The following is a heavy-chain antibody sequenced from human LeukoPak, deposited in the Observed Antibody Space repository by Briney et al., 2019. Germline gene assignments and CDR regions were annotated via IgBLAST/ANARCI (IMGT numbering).Heavy chain of an antibody. V-gene: IGHV4-34*01. D-gene: IGHD5-18*01. CDR1: GGSFSGYY. Sequence: ETLSLTCAVYGGSFSGYYWSWIRQPPGKGLEWIGEINHSGSTNYNPSLKSRVTISVDTSKNQFSLKLSSVTAADTAVYYCARGRGYSYGPHNYFDYWGQGTLVTVSS. CDR3: ARGRGYSYGPHNYFDY. CDR2: INHSGST. J-gene: IGHJ4*02.